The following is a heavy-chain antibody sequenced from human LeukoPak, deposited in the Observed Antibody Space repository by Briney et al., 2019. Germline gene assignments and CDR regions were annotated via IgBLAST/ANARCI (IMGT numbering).Heavy chain of an antibody. Sequence: GGSLRLSCAASGFTFSTYAMNRVRQAPGKGLEWVSVITGSSGLIYYADSVKGRFTISRDNSKNTLYLQMNSLRAEDTATYYCVKDRKPDSRYNFGYWGQGTLVTVSS. CDR2: ITGSSGLI. CDR3: VKDRKPDSRYNFGY. J-gene: IGHJ4*02. V-gene: IGHV3-23*01. D-gene: IGHD5-12*01. CDR1: GFTFSTYA.